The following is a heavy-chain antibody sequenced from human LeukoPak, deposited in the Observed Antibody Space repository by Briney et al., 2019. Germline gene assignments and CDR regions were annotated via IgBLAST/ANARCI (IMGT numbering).Heavy chain of an antibody. CDR1: GGSFSGYY. Sequence: SETLSLTCAVYGGSFSGYYWSLIRQPPGKGRGWIGEINHSGSSNYNPSLNSRVTISVDTSKNQFSLKLSSVTAADTAVYYSARGFRMIRGVFISFRVFDIWGPGTMVTVSS. CDR2: INHSGSS. J-gene: IGHJ3*02. V-gene: IGHV4-34*01. CDR3: ARGFRMIRGVFISFRVFDI. D-gene: IGHD3-10*01.